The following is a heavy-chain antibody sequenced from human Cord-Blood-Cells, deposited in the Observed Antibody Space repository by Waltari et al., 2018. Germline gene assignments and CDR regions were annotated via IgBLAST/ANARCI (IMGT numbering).Heavy chain of an antibody. CDR1: GASFRGYS. CDR2: INHSGST. CDR3: ATTYYDILTGYYDY. V-gene: IGHV4-34*01. J-gene: IGHJ4*02. D-gene: IGHD3-9*01. Sequence: QVQLQQWGAGLLKPSETLSLTCAVYGASFRGYSWSWIRQPPGKGLEWIGEINHSGSTNYNPSLKSRVTISVDTSKNQFSLKLSSVTAADTAVYYCATTYYDILTGYYDYWGQGTLVTVSS.